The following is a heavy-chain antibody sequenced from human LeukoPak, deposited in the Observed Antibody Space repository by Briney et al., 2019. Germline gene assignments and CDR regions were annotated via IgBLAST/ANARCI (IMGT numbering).Heavy chain of an antibody. J-gene: IGHJ6*03. V-gene: IGHV4-34*01. Sequence: PSGTLSLTCAVYGGSFSGYYWSWIRQPPGKGLEWIGEINHSGSTNYNPSLKSRVTISVDTSKNQFSLKLSSVTAADTAVYYCARLGGPYYYYYYMDVWGKGTTVTISS. CDR3: ARLGGPYYYYYYMDV. CDR1: GGSFSGYY. CDR2: INHSGST. D-gene: IGHD3-16*01.